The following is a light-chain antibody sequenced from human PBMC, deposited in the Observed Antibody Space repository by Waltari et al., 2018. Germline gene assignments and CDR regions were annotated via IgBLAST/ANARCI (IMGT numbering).Light chain of an antibody. CDR2: KAS. Sequence: DIQMAQSPSTLSASVGDRVTITCRASQSISYSLAWYQQKPGKAPKLLIYKASTLEGGVPSWFSGSGSGTEFTLTITSLQPDDFATYYCQQYNRYSSFGQGTKVEIK. J-gene: IGKJ1*01. CDR3: QQYNRYSS. CDR1: QSISYS. V-gene: IGKV1-5*03.